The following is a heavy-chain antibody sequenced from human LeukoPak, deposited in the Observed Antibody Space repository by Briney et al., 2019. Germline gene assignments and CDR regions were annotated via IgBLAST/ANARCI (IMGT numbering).Heavy chain of an antibody. CDR3: ARVYCSSTSCYTGGLYYYYYMDV. V-gene: IGHV3-30*01. Sequence: GGSLRLSCAAFGLTFSSYGMRCVRQAPGKGLEWGAVISYDGTIKYYADSVKGRFTISRDNSKNTLYLQMNSLRAEDTAVYYCARVYCSSTSCYTGGLYYYYYMDVWGKGTTVTVSS. J-gene: IGHJ6*03. CDR2: ISYDGTIK. CDR1: GLTFSSYG. D-gene: IGHD2-2*02.